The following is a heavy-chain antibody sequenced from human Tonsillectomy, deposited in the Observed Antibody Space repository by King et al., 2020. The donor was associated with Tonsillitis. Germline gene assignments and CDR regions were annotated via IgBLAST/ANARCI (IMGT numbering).Heavy chain of an antibody. J-gene: IGHJ4*02. D-gene: IGHD6-19*01. CDR1: GFTFSSYA. CDR3: AKVEYSSGYYMGSGENYFDY. V-gene: IGHV3-23*04. Sequence: VQLVESGGGLVQPGGSLRLSCAASGFTFSSYAMNWVRQAPGRGLEWVSIISGSGGSTYYADSVKGRFTISRDKSKNTLYLQMNSLRAEDTAIYYCAKVEYSSGYYMGSGENYFDYWGQGTLVSVSS. CDR2: ISGSGGST.